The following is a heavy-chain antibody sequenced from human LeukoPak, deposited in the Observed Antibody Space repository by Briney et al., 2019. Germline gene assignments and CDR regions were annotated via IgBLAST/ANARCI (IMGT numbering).Heavy chain of an antibody. CDR1: GFTFDDYT. J-gene: IGHJ6*02. Sequence: GGSLRLSCAASGFTFDDYTMHWVRQAPGKGLEWVSLISWDGGSTYYADSVKGRFTISRDNSKNSLYLQMNSLRTEDTALYYCAKDRSTGYSSSRYYYGMDVWGQGTTVTVSS. CDR3: AKDRSTGYSSSRYYYGMDV. CDR2: ISWDGGST. D-gene: IGHD6-13*01. V-gene: IGHV3-43*01.